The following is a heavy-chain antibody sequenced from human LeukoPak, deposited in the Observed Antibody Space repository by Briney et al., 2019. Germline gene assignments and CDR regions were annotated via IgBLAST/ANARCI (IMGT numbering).Heavy chain of an antibody. D-gene: IGHD6-6*01. J-gene: IGHJ4*02. CDR1: GGSISSYY. CDR3: ARDVAARFDY. Sequence: PSETLSLTCTVSGGSISSYYWSWIRQPPGKGLEWIGYIYYSGNTNYNPSLKSRVTISIDTSKNQFSLKLSSVAAADTAVYYCARDVAARFDYWGQGTLVTVSS. V-gene: IGHV4-59*01. CDR2: IYYSGNT.